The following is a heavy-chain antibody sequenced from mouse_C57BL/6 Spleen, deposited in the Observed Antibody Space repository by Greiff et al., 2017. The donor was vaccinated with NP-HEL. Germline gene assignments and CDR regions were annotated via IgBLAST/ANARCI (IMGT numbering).Heavy chain of an antibody. V-gene: IGHV1-74*01. CDR3: AIGGSSDGDY. CDR1: GYTFTSYW. D-gene: IGHD1-1*01. Sequence: QVQRQQPGAELVKPGASVKVSCKASGYTFTSYWMHWVKQRPGQGLEWIGRIHPSDGDTNYNQKFKGKATLTVDKSSSTAYMQLSSLTYEDSAVYYCAIGGSSDGDYWGQGTTLTVSS. CDR2: IHPSDGDT. J-gene: IGHJ2*01.